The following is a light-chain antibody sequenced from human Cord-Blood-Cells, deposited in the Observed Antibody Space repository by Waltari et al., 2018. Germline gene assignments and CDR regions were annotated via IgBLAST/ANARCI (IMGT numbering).Light chain of an antibody. V-gene: IGKV1-5*03. CDR3: QQYNSYWT. CDR2: KAS. Sequence: DIQMTQSPSTLSASVGDRVTITCRASQSISSWLAWYQQKPGKAPKLLIYKASSLESGVPSMFSGSGSGTEFTLAISSLQPDDFATYYGQQYNSYWTFGQGTKVEIK. J-gene: IGKJ1*01. CDR1: QSISSW.